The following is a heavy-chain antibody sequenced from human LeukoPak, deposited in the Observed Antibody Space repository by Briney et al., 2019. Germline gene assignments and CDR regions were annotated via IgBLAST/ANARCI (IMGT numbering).Heavy chain of an antibody. CDR2: IYPGDSDT. Sequence: GESLKISCKGSGYSFTSYWIGWVRQMPGKGLEWMGIIYPGDSDTRYSPSFQGQVTISADKSISTAYLQWSSLKASDTAMYYCARQSRLSGYDLWFDPWGQGTLVTVSS. V-gene: IGHV5-51*01. D-gene: IGHD3-22*01. CDR1: GYSFTSYW. J-gene: IGHJ5*02. CDR3: ARQSRLSGYDLWFDP.